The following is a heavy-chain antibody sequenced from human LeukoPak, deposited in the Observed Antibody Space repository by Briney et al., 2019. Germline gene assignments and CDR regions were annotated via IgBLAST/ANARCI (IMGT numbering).Heavy chain of an antibody. CDR2: INHSGST. Sequence: PSETLSLTCAVYGGSFSGYYWSWIRQPPGKGLEWIGEINHSGSTNYNPSLKSRVTISVDTSKNQVYLKLSSVTATDTAVYYCARGRPRYYYDSSAQGYYFDYWGQGTLVTVSS. V-gene: IGHV4-34*01. D-gene: IGHD3-22*01. CDR3: ARGRPRYYYDSSAQGYYFDY. J-gene: IGHJ4*02. CDR1: GGSFSGYY.